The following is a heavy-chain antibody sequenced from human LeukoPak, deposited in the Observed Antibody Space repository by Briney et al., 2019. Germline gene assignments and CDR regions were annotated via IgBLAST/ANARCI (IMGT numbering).Heavy chain of an antibody. V-gene: IGHV3-21*04. J-gene: IGHJ4*02. Sequence: GGSLRLSCAASGFTFSGYSMNWVRQAPGKGLEWVSSISSSSSYIYYADSVKGRFTISRDNSKSTLSLQMNSLRAEDTAIYYCATYRQVLLPFESWGQGTLVTVSS. CDR2: ISSSSSYI. D-gene: IGHD2-8*02. CDR3: ATYRQVLLPFES. CDR1: GFTFSGYS.